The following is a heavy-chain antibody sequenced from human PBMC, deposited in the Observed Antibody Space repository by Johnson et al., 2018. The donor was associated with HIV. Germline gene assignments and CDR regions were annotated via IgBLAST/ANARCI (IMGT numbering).Heavy chain of an antibody. CDR2: MRGSGGST. Sequence: EVQLVESGGGLVQPGGSLRLSCAASGFTFSSYAMSWVRQAPGKGPAWVSVMRGSGGSTYYADSVRGRFTISRDNAKNTLYLQMNSLRAEDTAVYYCAKHRTSSTRGDFEIWGQGTMVTVSS. CDR1: GFTFSSYA. J-gene: IGHJ3*02. CDR3: AKHRTSSTRGDFEI. V-gene: IGHV3-23*04. D-gene: IGHD6-6*01.